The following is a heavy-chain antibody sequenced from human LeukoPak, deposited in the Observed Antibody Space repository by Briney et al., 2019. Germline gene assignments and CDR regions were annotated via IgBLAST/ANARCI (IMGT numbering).Heavy chain of an antibody. J-gene: IGHJ6*02. CDR3: AGRGCKGCRDTPLVRLYGMDV. Sequence: PSETLSLTCSVSGGSINSYYWSWIRQPPGKGLEWIGNIYYTGSTNYNPSLQSRVTMSVDTSKNQFSLNVSSVTAADTAVYYCAGRGCKGCRDTPLVRLYGMDVWGQGTTVTVS. CDR2: IYYTGST. D-gene: IGHD3-22*01. V-gene: IGHV4-59*01. CDR1: GGSINSYY.